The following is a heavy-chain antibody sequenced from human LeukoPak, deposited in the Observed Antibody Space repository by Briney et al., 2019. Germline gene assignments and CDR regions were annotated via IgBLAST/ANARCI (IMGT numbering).Heavy chain of an antibody. CDR2: INHSGST. CDR1: GGSFSGYY. J-gene: IGHJ1*01. D-gene: IGHD4-17*01. V-gene: IGHV4-34*01. Sequence: SETLSLTCAVYGGSFSGYYWSWIRQPPGKGLEWIGEINHSGSTNYNPSLKSRVTILVDTSKNQFSLKLSSVTAADTAVYYCARGHSPVTTKVSYFQHWGQGTLATVSS. CDR3: ARGHSPVTTKVSYFQH.